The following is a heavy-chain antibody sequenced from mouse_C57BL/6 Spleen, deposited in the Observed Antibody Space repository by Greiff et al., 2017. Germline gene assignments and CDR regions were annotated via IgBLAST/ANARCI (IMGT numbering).Heavy chain of an antibody. CDR2: INYDGSST. CDR3: ARALYYYGYFDV. CDR1: GFTFSDYY. D-gene: IGHD1-1*02. J-gene: IGHJ1*03. V-gene: IGHV5-16*01. Sequence: EVKLMESEGGLVQPGSSMKLSCTASGFTFSDYYMAWVRQVPEKGLEWVANINYDGSSTYYLDSLKSRFIISRDNAKNILYLQMSSLKSEDTATYYCARALYYYGYFDVWGTGTTVTVSS.